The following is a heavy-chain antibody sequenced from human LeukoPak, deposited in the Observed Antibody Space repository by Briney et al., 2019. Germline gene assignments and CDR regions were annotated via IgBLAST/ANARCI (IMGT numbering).Heavy chain of an antibody. Sequence: PSETLSLTCAVSGYSISSSYCWGWIRQPPGKGLEWIETIYHSGSTYYNPSLKSRVTTSADTSKNQLSLKLHSVTAAATAVYYCARRRSSNSYSWFELWGQGTLVTVSS. J-gene: IGHJ5*02. CDR1: GYSISSSYC. CDR3: ARRRSSNSYSWFEL. D-gene: IGHD6-13*01. CDR2: IYHSGST. V-gene: IGHV4-38-2*01.